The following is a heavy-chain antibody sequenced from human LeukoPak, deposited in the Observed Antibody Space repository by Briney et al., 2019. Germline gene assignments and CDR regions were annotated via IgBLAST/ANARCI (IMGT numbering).Heavy chain of an antibody. CDR3: ARDQKVGATPYFGMGV. J-gene: IGHJ6*02. V-gene: IGHV7-4-1*02. CDR2: INTNTGNP. Sequence: GASVKVSCKASGYTFTSYAMNWVRQAPGQGLEWMGWINTNTGNPTYAQGFTGRFVFSLDTSVSTAYLQISSLKAEDTAVYYCARDQKVGATPYFGMGVWGQGTTVTVSS. D-gene: IGHD1-26*01. CDR1: GYTFTSYA.